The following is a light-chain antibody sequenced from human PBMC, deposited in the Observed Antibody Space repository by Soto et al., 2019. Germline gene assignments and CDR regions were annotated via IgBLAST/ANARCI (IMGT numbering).Light chain of an antibody. Sequence: QTVVTQEPSXTXXPGXTXXLXXXXXXGAXTXXXXXNXXQQKPGQAXXXXXYSISNKHSWTPARFSGSLLGDKAALTLXGXQPEDEAEYYCLLYYDGAQVFGGGTKLTVL. CDR1: XGAXTXXXX. CDR2: SIS. J-gene: IGLJ3*02. CDR3: LLYYDGAQV. V-gene: IGLV7-43*01.